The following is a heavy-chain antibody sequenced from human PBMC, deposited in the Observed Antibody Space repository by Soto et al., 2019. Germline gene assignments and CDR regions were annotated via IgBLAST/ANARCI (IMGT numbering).Heavy chain of an antibody. Sequence: XGTLSLTATVSGGSISSYYWSWIRQPPGKGLEWIGYIYYSGSTNYNPSLKSRVTISVDTSKNQFSLKLSSVTAADTAVYYCARAGDGDSYYFDYWGQGTLVTVSS. CDR3: ARAGDGDSYYFDY. J-gene: IGHJ4*02. D-gene: IGHD4-17*01. CDR2: IYYSGST. V-gene: IGHV4-59*01. CDR1: GGSISSYY.